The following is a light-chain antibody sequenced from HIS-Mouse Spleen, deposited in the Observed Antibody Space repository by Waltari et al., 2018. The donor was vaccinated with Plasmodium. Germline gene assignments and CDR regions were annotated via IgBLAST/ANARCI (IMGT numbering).Light chain of an antibody. CDR3: SSYAGSNNLV. V-gene: IGLV2-8*01. J-gene: IGLJ2*01. Sequence: QSALTQPPSASGPPGPSVTISCTGTSSAVGGYNHVPWYQQHPGKAPKRMIYEVSKRPSGVPDRFSGSKSGNTASLTVSGLQAEDEADYYCSSYAGSNNLVFGGGTKLTVL. CDR1: SSAVGGYNH. CDR2: EVS.